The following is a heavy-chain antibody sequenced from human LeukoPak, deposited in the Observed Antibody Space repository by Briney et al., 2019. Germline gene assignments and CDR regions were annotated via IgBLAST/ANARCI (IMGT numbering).Heavy chain of an antibody. CDR1: AFTFTSYG. CDR2: IRKSGGIT. D-gene: IGHD5-12*01. J-gene: IGHJ5*02. CDR3: PSAFQSAYDYGPTAS. V-gene: IGHV3-23*01. Sequence: GRSLRLSCAASAFTFTSYGMSWVRQAPGKGREWVSTIRKSGGITYYADSVKGRFTISRDSSKNTLYLQIDRPGVEDTTVNYCPSAFQSAYDYGPTASWGQGTLVTVSS.